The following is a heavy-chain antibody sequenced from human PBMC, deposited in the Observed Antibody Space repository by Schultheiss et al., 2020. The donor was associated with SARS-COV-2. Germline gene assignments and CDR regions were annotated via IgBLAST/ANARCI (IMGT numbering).Heavy chain of an antibody. Sequence: GESLKISCAASGFTFRSYDMHWVRQAPGKGLEWLSYISRSGTTIYYADSVKGRFIISRDNSKNTLYLQMNSLRAEDSALYYCARGQYYYGSGYSPEWDYFDYWGQGTLVTVSS. CDR1: GFTFRSYD. CDR2: ISRSGTTI. V-gene: IGHV3-48*01. CDR3: ARGQYYYGSGYSPEWDYFDY. J-gene: IGHJ4*02. D-gene: IGHD3-10*01.